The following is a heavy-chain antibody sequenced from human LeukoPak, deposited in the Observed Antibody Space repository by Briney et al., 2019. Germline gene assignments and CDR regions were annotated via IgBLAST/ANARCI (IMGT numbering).Heavy chain of an antibody. D-gene: IGHD3-3*01. CDR1: GFTISSNY. CDR3: ASDMSYSGYYIDY. Sequence: GGSLRLSCAASGFTISSNYMSWVRQAPGKGVEWVALISYDGSNEYYSDSVKGGFTVSRDNSKNTLYLQMNSLRAEDTAVYYCASDMSYSGYYIDYWGQGTLVTVSS. V-gene: IGHV3-30-3*01. CDR2: ISYDGSNE. J-gene: IGHJ4*02.